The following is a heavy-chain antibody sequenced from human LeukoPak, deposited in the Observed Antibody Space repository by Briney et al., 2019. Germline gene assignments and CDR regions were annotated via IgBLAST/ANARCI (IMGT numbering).Heavy chain of an antibody. CDR2: IVGSDDDT. D-gene: IGHD6-19*01. V-gene: IGHV3-23*01. CDR1: GFTFSNYA. J-gene: IGHJ4*02. CDR3: AREGRAEYSSGWYLDYFEH. Sequence: PGGSLRLSCAASGFTFSNYAMNWVRQAPGKGLEWVSVIVGSDDDTYYADSVKGRFTISRDNSKNTLFLQMNSLRTEDTAVYYCAREGRAEYSSGWYLDYFEHWGQGTLVTVSS.